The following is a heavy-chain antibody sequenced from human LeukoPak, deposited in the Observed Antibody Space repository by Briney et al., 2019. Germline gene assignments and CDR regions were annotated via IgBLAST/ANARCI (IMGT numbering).Heavy chain of an antibody. Sequence: GGSLRLSCAASGFTFSNYWMSRIRQAPGKGLEWVANIKQDGSGKYYGDSVKGRFSISRDNAKNSLYVQMNSLRAEDTAVYYCARALERRLFSFDYWGQGTLVTVSS. D-gene: IGHD1-1*01. J-gene: IGHJ4*02. CDR3: ARALERRLFSFDY. CDR2: IKQDGSGK. V-gene: IGHV3-7*01. CDR1: GFTFSNYW.